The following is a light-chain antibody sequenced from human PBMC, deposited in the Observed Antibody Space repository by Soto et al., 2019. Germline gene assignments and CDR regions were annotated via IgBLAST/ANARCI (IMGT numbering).Light chain of an antibody. V-gene: IGKV3-15*01. CDR1: QSVATN. J-gene: IGKJ1*01. CDR3: QQYNKWPQT. Sequence: EAVLTQSPATLSVLPGERATLSCRASQSVATNLAWYQQRPGQAPRLLIYGASKRAIGLPARFSGSGSGTEFTLTITSLQSEDFAVYYCQQYNKWPQTFGQGTKVDIK. CDR2: GAS.